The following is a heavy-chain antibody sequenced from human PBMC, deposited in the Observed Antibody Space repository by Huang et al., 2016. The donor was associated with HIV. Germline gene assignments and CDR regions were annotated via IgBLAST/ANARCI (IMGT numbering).Heavy chain of an antibody. V-gene: IGHV1-24*01. CDR1: EYTLTELS. CDR2: FDPEIVET. D-gene: IGHD3-9*01. J-gene: IGHJ4*02. CDR3: ATGFDVFFDF. Sequence: QVQLVQSRAEVKKPGASVKVSCKVSEYTLTELSIPWVRQPPGKGLEWMGGFDPEIVETIYAQKCQGRVTMTEDTSTETAFMELSGLRPEDTAVYYCATGFDVFFDFWGQGTLVTVSS.